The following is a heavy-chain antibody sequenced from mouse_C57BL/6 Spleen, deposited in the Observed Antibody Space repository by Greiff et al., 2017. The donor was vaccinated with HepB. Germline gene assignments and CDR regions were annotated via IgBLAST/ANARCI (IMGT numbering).Heavy chain of an antibody. CDR2: ISSGSSTI. J-gene: IGHJ1*03. CDR1: GFTFSDYG. V-gene: IGHV5-17*01. Sequence: EVMLVESGGGLVKPGGSLKLSCAASGFTFSDYGMHWVRQAPEKGLEWVAYISSGSSTIYYADTVKGRFTISRDNAKNTLFLQMTSLRSEDTAMYYCARGLLLGYFDVWGTGTTVTVSS. D-gene: IGHD2-3*01. CDR3: ARGLLLGYFDV.